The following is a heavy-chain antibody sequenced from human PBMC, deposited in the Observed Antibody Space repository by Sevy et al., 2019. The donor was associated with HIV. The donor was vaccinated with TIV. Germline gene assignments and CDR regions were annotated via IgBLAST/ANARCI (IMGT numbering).Heavy chain of an antibody. D-gene: IGHD3-10*01. CDR2: ISFYGSNK. Sequence: GGSLRLSCAASGFTFGSYDMYWVRQTPGKGLEWVALISFYGSNKEYADSVKGRFTISRDNSKNTVYLQMSSLKPEDTAVYYCAKDAFEVRGVLSSRGMPTYYDAMDLWGQGTTVTVSS. CDR3: AKDAFEVRGVLSSRGMPTYYDAMDL. V-gene: IGHV3-30*18. J-gene: IGHJ6*02. CDR1: GFTFGSYD.